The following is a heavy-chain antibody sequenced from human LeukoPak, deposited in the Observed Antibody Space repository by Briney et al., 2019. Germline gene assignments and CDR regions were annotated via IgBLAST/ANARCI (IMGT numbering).Heavy chain of an antibody. V-gene: IGHV1-69*13. Sequence: AASVKVSCKASGGTFSSYAISWVRQAPGQGLEWMGGIIPIFGTANYAQKFQGRVTITADESTSTAYMELSSLRSEDTAVYYCAGGVVVPAAIGYYYMDVWGKGTTVTVSS. CDR3: AGGVVVPAAIGYYYMDV. CDR2: IIPIFGTA. D-gene: IGHD2-2*02. J-gene: IGHJ6*03. CDR1: GGTFSSYA.